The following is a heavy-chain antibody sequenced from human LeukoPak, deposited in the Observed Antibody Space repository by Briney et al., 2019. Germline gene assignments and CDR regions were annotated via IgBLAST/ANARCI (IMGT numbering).Heavy chain of an antibody. CDR2: INDSGSS. D-gene: IGHD3-16*01. Sequence: SETLSLTCAVYGGSFSGYYWSWIRQPPGKGLEWIGEINDSGSSNYSSSLKSRVTISVDASKNQFSLTLSSVTAADTAVYYCARLPTDYDYVWGSSYWGQGTLVTVSS. CDR1: GGSFSGYY. V-gene: IGHV4-34*01. CDR3: ARLPTDYDYVWGSSY. J-gene: IGHJ4*02.